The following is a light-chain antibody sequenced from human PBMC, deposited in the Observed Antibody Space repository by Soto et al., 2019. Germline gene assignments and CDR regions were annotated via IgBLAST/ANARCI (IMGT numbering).Light chain of an antibody. CDR1: SSNIGSNT. Sequence: QSVLTQPPSASATPGQRVTISCSGGSSNIGSNTVNWYQQLPGTAPKLLIYSNNQRPSGVPDRFSGSKSGTSASLAISGLQSEDEADYYCATWDDSLNGGVFGGGTKVTV. CDR3: ATWDDSLNGGV. CDR2: SNN. J-gene: IGLJ3*02. V-gene: IGLV1-44*01.